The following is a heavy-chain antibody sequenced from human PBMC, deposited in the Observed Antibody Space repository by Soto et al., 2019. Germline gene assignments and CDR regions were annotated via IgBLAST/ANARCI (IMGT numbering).Heavy chain of an antibody. V-gene: IGHV4-59*01. CDR2: MYYSGST. J-gene: IGHJ4*02. Sequence: QVQLQESGPGLVKPSETLSLTCTVSGGSISSYYWSWIRQPPGKGLEWIGYMYYSGSTNYNPSLKSRVPISLDTSKTQFSLKLSSVTAADTAVYYCARAGAATLSDYWGQGTLVTVSS. D-gene: IGHD2-15*01. CDR3: ARAGAATLSDY. CDR1: GGSISSYY.